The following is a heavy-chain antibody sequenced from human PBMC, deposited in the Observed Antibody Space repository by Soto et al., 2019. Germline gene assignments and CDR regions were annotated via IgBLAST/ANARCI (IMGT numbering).Heavy chain of an antibody. D-gene: IGHD3-10*01. CDR1: GGSLRGGGYC. Sequence: PSETLCLTCTVAGGSLRGGGYCWSWIRQHPGKGLEWIGYIYYSGSTYYNPSLKSRVTISVDTSKNQFSLKLSSVTAADTAVYYCARVWGGAFDFWGQGTMVTVSS. CDR2: IYYSGST. J-gene: IGHJ3*01. V-gene: IGHV4-31*03. CDR3: ARVWGGAFDF.